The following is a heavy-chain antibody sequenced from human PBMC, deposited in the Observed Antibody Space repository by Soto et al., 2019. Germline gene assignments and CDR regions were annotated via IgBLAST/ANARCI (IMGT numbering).Heavy chain of an antibody. CDR3: SGHGGYSY. CDR1: GFTVGTNG. V-gene: IGHV3-23*01. J-gene: IGHJ4*02. CDR2: ILANGDT. Sequence: GGSLRLSCAATGFTVGTNGMSWVRQAPGKGLEWVSSILANGDTYYADSLKGRFTISRDNSKNTLFLQLNSLGVEDTAVYYCSGHGGYSYLGQGTLVTVSS. D-gene: IGHD5-18*01.